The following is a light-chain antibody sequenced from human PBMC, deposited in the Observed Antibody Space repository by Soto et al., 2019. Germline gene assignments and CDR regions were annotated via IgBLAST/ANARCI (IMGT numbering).Light chain of an antibody. CDR2: DAS. J-gene: IGKJ4*01. CDR3: QQRSYLPLP. Sequence: IVLIQSPATLSLTPGERATLSCSANQSVNSYLAWYHQTRCQAPRLLTYDASNRATDIPARFIASGSGTNFTLTVSSLQPEGLTVHYWQQRSYLPLPFAGGSKV. CDR1: QSVNSY. V-gene: IGKV3-11*01.